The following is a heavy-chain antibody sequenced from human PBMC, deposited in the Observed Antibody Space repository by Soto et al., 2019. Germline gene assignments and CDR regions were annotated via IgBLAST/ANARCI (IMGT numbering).Heavy chain of an antibody. D-gene: IGHD2-15*01. CDR3: ARIRLGYDAFHF. CDR2: ISSSSSYI. CDR1: GFTFSSYS. J-gene: IGHJ3*01. Sequence: GGSLRLSCAASGFTFSSYSMNWVRQAPGKGLEWVSSISSSSSYIYYADSVKGRFTISRDNAKNSLYLQMNSLRAEDTAVYYCARIRLGYDAFHFWGQGIMVTGSS. V-gene: IGHV3-21*01.